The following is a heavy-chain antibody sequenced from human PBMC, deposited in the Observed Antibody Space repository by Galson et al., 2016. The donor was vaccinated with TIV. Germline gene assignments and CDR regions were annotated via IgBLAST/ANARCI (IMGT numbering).Heavy chain of an antibody. CDR1: GYFLSKIS. CDR2: FDPAEGET. Sequence: SVKVSCKVSGYFLSKISMHWVRQVPGKGLEWMGDFDPAEGETIYAQRFRGRVSMTEDISTDTAHMELSSLRSDDTAVYFCGTGFQGALDIWGQGTMVTVSS. J-gene: IGHJ3*02. V-gene: IGHV1-24*01. D-gene: IGHD2-21*01. CDR3: GTGFQGALDI.